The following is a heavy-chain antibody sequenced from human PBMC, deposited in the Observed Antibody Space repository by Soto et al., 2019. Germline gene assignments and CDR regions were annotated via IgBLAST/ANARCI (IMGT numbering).Heavy chain of an antibody. V-gene: IGHV4-59*08. CDR2: DYSGST. CDR1: GASISRDH. D-gene: IGHD3-16*01. CDR3: ATYTSGGGGRGY. J-gene: IGHJ4*02. Sequence: QVQLQESGPGLVKPSETLSLTCTVSGASISRDHWNWIRQPPGKGLEWIGDYSGSTNYNPSLKSRVPIPQDTSKNQFSPESGSVPAADSAVYFVATYTSGGGGRGYWGQGTLVTVSS.